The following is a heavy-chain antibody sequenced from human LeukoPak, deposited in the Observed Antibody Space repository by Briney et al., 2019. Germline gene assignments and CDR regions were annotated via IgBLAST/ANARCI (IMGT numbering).Heavy chain of an antibody. J-gene: IGHJ3*02. CDR3: AKAYSSSLYGDAFHI. CDR1: GVTFKFYA. CDR2: ITGDASVT. D-gene: IGHD6-13*01. V-gene: IGHV3-23*01. Sequence: GGSLRLSCAGSGVTFKFYAMTWVRQAPGKGLEGVSGITGDASVTYDADSVKGRFNISRDNAKNTLYLHLTSLRVEDTAVYYCAKAYSSSLYGDAFHIWSQGTKVTVSP.